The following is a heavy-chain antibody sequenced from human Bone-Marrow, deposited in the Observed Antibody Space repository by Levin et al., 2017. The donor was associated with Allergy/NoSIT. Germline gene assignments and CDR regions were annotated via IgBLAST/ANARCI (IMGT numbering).Heavy chain of an antibody. J-gene: IGHJ4*02. CDR3: TTDFYVSEYYYDSSGYYYDYYFDY. V-gene: IGHV3-15*01. CDR2: IKSKTDGGTT. Sequence: NAGGSLRLSCAASGFTFSNAWMSWVRQAPGKGLEWVGRIKSKTDGGTTDYAAPVKGRFTISRDDSKNTLYLQMNSLKTEDTAVYYCTTDFYVSEYYYDSSGYYYDYYFDYWGQGTLVTASS. D-gene: IGHD3-22*01. CDR1: GFTFSNAW.